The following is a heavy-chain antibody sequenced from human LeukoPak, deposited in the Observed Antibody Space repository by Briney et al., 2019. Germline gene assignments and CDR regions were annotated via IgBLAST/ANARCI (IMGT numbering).Heavy chain of an antibody. Sequence: PGGSLRLSCAASGFTFSDHYMDWVRQAPGKGLEWVSYISSSSSTIYYADSVKGRFTISRDNAKNSLYLQMNSLRAEDTAVYYCARDYDYSFDYWGQGTLVTVS. CDR2: ISSSSSTI. J-gene: IGHJ4*02. CDR1: GFTFSDHY. CDR3: ARDYDYSFDY. D-gene: IGHD5-12*01. V-gene: IGHV3-11*04.